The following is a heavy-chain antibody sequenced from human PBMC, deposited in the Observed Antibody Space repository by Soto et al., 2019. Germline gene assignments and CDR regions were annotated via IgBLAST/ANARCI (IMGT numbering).Heavy chain of an antibody. CDR2: IIPIFGTA. J-gene: IGHJ6*02. Sequence: SVKIACKAPVGPLSGYAISLVRQAPGQGLEWMGGIIPIFGTANYAQKFQGRVTITADESTSTAYMELSSLRSEDTAVYYCARTPYRYYGSGSYYSYYYYYGMDVWGQGTTVTVSS. CDR1: VGPLSGYA. D-gene: IGHD3-10*01. V-gene: IGHV1-69*13. CDR3: ARTPYRYYGSGSYYSYYYYYGMDV.